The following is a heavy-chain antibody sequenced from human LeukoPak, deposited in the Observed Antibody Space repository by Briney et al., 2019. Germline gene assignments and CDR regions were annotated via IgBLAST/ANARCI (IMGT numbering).Heavy chain of an antibody. V-gene: IGHV3-20*01. J-gene: IGHJ6*02. D-gene: IGHD6-13*01. Sequence: GGSLRLSCAASGFTFDDYGMSWVRQAPGKGLEWVSGINWNGGSTGYADSVKGRFTISRDNAKNSLYLQMNSLRAEDTALYHCARGGGQMNSWYPDYYYGMDVWGQGTTVTVSS. CDR1: GFTFDDYG. CDR2: INWNGGST. CDR3: ARGGGQMNSWYPDYYYGMDV.